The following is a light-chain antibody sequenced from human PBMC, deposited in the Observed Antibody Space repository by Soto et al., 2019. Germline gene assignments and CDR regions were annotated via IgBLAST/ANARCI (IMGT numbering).Light chain of an antibody. V-gene: IGKV1-5*03. CDR3: QQYSSSLWT. CDR2: QGS. CDR1: LSISSW. Sequence: DIQMTQSPSTLSASVGDRVTITCRASLSISSWLAWYQQKPGKAPKLLIYQGSSLQSGVPSRFSGSGSGTEFTLTISILQPDEFATYYCQQYSSSLWTFGQGTKVEI. J-gene: IGKJ1*01.